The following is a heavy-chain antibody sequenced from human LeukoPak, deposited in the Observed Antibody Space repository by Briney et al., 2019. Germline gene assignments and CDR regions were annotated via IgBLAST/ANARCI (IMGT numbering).Heavy chain of an antibody. CDR3: AGQGSGSYLGAFDI. D-gene: IGHD3-10*01. CDR1: GGSISSYY. Sequence: SETLSLTCTVSGGSISSYYWSWIRQPPGKGLEWIGYIYYSGSTNYNPSLKSRVTISVDTSKNQFSLKLSSVTAADTAVYYCAGQGSGSYLGAFDIWGQGTMVTVSS. J-gene: IGHJ3*02. V-gene: IGHV4-59*01. CDR2: IYYSGST.